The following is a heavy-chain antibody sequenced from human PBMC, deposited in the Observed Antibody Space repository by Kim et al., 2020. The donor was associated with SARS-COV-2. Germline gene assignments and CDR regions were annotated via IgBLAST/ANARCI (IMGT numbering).Heavy chain of an antibody. J-gene: IGHJ4*02. V-gene: IGHV3-33*01. CDR1: GFTFSNYV. Sequence: GGSLRLSCAASGFTFSNYVMHWVRQAPGKGLEWVATTWYDGSSKYYGDSVKGRFTISRDNSKNTLDLQMNSLRAEDTAVYYCARGYCTSTSCYTSSWVDYWGQGALVTVSS. D-gene: IGHD2-2*02. CDR3: ARGYCTSTSCYTSSWVDY. CDR2: TWYDGSSK.